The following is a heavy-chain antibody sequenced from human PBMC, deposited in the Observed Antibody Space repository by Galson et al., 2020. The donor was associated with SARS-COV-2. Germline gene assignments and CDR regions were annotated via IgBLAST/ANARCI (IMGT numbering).Heavy chain of an antibody. Sequence: SQTLSLTCTVSGGSISSGGYYWSWIRQHPGKGLEWIGYIYYSGSTYYNPSLKSRVTISVDTSKNQFSLKLSSVTAADTAVYYCARAPITMIVVVNAFDIWGQGTMVTVSS. J-gene: IGHJ3*02. CDR3: ARAPITMIVVVNAFDI. D-gene: IGHD3-22*01. V-gene: IGHV4-31*03. CDR1: GGSISSGGYY. CDR2: IYYSGST.